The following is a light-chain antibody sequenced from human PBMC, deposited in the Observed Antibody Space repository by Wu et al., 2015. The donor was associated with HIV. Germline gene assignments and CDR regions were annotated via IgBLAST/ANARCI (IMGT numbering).Light chain of an antibody. V-gene: IGKV1-39*01. CDR2: AAS. Sequence: DIQMTQSPSSLSASVGDRVTITCRASQSISSYFNWYQQKPGKAPKLLIYAASSLQSGVPSRFSGSGSGTDFTLTISSLQPEDFATYYCQQYNSYPTFGQGTKVEIK. CDR3: QQYNSYPT. CDR1: QSISSY. J-gene: IGKJ1*01.